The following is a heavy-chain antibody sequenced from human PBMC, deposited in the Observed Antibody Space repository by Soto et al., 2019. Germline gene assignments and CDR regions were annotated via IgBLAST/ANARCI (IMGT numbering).Heavy chain of an antibody. CDR3: ARGPMISGGVMITGVPYLDY. V-gene: IGHV4-31*03. CDR2: IYYSGAT. J-gene: IGHJ4*02. D-gene: IGHD3-16*01. CDR1: GGSISSANNY. Sequence: QVQLQESGPGLVKPSQTLSLTCSVSGGSISSANNYWSWIRQHPGKGLEWIGYIYYSGATNYNPFLESRVTISLIKSRNQFSLRLSSVTAADTAMYYCARGPMISGGVMITGVPYLDYWGPGALVSVAS.